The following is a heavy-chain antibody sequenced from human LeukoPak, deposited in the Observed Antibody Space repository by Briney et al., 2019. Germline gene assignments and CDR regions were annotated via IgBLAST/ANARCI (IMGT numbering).Heavy chain of an antibody. Sequence: SETLSLTCTVSGGSISSGDYYWRWIRQPPGKGLEWIGYIYYSGSTYYNPSLKSRVTISVDTSKNQFSLKLSSVTAADTAVYYCASEGSGYYTGTDYWGQGTLVTVSS. D-gene: IGHD3-3*01. V-gene: IGHV4-30-4*08. CDR3: ASEGSGYYTGTDY. CDR2: IYYSGST. CDR1: GGSISSGDYY. J-gene: IGHJ4*02.